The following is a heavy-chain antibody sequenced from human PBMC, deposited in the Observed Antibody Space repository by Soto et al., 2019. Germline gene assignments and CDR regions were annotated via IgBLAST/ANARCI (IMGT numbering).Heavy chain of an antibody. CDR3: ARGGGYCTPTSCAIDS. J-gene: IGHJ4*02. CDR2: VSLTGDRT. Sequence: LRLSCVASRFSISSYEMSWVRQAAGKGLEWVSRVSLTGDRTNYAGSVKGRFTVSRDNFKNTLYLEMDSLRPEDTAIYYCARGGGYCTPTSCAIDSWGRGTPVTSPQ. V-gene: IGHV3-23*01. D-gene: IGHD2-8*01. CDR1: RFSISSYE.